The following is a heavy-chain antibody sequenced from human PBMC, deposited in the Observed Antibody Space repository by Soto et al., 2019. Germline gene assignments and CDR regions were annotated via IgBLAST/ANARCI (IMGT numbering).Heavy chain of an antibody. CDR3: AKDRTELRFLEWLLSGFDY. V-gene: IGHV3-23*01. CDR2: ISGSGGST. D-gene: IGHD3-3*01. Sequence: GGSLRLSCAASGFTFSSYAMSWVRQAPGKGLEWVSAISGSGGSTYYADSVKGRFTISRDNSKNTLYLQMNSLRAEDTAVYYCAKDRTELRFLEWLLSGFDYWGQGTLVTVSS. J-gene: IGHJ4*02. CDR1: GFTFSSYA.